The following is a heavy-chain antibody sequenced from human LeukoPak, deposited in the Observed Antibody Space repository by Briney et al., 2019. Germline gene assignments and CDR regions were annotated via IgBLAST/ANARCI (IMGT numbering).Heavy chain of an antibody. D-gene: IGHD3-10*02. CDR2: ISSSGSTI. CDR3: AELGITMIGGV. CDR1: GFTFSSYA. Sequence: GGSLRLSCASSGFTFSSYAMSWVRQAPGKGLEWVSYISSSGSTIYYADSVKGRFTISRDNAKNSLYLQMNSLRAEDTAVYYCAELGITMIGGVWGKGTTVTISS. J-gene: IGHJ6*04. V-gene: IGHV3-48*03.